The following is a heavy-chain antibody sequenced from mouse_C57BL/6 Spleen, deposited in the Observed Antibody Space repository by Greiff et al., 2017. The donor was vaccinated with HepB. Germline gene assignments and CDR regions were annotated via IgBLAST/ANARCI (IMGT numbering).Heavy chain of an antibody. CDR1: GYTFTSYW. V-gene: IGHV1-7*01. CDR3: ARSLTGIYYVDY. Sequence: QVQLQQSGAELAKPGASVKLSCKASGYTFTSYWMHWVKQRPGQGLEWIGYINPSSGYTKYNQKFKDKATLTADKSSSTAYMQLSSLTYEDAAVDYCARSLTGIYYVDYWGQGTTLTVSS. CDR2: INPSSGYT. D-gene: IGHD4-1*01. J-gene: IGHJ2*01.